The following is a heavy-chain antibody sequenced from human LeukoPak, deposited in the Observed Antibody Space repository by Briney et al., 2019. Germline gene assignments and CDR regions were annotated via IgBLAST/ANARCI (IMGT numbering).Heavy chain of an antibody. V-gene: IGHV3-7*01. Sequence: GGSLSLSCAVSGFPFSGYWMGWVRQAAGNGLEWVATINEDGSEKYYVDSVKGRFTISRDNAKNSLSLQMNSLRAEDTTLYYCARDFVGGGIDYWGQGTLVTVSS. D-gene: IGHD3-16*01. CDR1: GFPFSGYW. CDR3: ARDFVGGGIDY. CDR2: INEDGSEK. J-gene: IGHJ4*02.